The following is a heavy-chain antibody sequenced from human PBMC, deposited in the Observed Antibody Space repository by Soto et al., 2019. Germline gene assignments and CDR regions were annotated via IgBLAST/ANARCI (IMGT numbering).Heavy chain of an antibody. Sequence: SETLSLTCTVSGGSISSGSYYWGWIRQPPGKGLEWIGSIYYSGNTYYKPSLRSRVTISVDTSKNQFSLKLSSVTAADTALYYCARHPLYGEYDPHDNWFDPWGQGTLVTVS. CDR3: ARHPLYGEYDPHDNWFDP. D-gene: IGHD4-17*01. V-gene: IGHV4-39*01. CDR2: IYYSGNT. J-gene: IGHJ5*02. CDR1: GGSISSGSYY.